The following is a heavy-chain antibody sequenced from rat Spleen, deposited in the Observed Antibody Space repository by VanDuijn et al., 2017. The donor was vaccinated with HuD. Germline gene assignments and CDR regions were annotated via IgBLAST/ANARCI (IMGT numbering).Heavy chain of an antibody. CDR2: IRHDGSST. Sequence: EVQLVESGGGLVQPGRSMKLSCAASGFTFSNYYMAWVRQAPKKGLEWVASIRHDGSSTDYGDSVKGRFTISRDSAKSTLYLQMDSLRSEDTATYYCTRGFTVAVFWGQGVMVTVSA. V-gene: IGHV5-22*01. CDR3: TRGFTVAVF. D-gene: IGHD1-2*01. CDR1: GFTFSNYY. J-gene: IGHJ2*01.